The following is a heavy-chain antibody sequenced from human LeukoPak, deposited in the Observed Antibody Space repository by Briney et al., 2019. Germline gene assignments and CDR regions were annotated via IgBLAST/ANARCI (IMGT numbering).Heavy chain of an antibody. J-gene: IGHJ4*02. V-gene: IGHV3-33*01. CDR2: IWYDGSNK. Sequence: PGGSLRLSCAASGFTFSSYGMHWVRQAPGKGLEWVAVIWYDGSNKYYADSVKGRFTISRDNSKNTLYLQMNSLRAEDTAVYYCARLSPRSAYFDYWGQGTLVTVSS. CDR1: GFTFSSYG. CDR3: ARLSPRSAYFDY.